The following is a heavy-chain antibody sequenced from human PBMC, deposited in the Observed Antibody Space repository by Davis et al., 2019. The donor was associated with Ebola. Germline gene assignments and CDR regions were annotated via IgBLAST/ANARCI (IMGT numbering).Heavy chain of an antibody. D-gene: IGHD5-18*01. V-gene: IGHV3-30*04. CDR2: ISNDGSKK. Sequence: GESLKISCAASGFTFSNYAMHWVRQAPGKGLEWVARISNDGSKKSYADSVKGRFTVSRDNSKNTVSLQMNSLRAEDTAVYYCAKGPGYGYYWGQGTLVTVSS. J-gene: IGHJ4*02. CDR3: AKGPGYGYY. CDR1: GFTFSNYA.